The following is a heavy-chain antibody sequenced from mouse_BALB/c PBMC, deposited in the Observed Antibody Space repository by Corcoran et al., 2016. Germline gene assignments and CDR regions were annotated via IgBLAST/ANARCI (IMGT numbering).Heavy chain of an antibody. D-gene: IGHD2-3*01. Sequence: QIQLVQPGPELKKPGETVKISCKASGYTFTNYGMNWVKQAPGKGLKWMGWINTYTGEPTYADDFKGRFAFSLETSASTAYLQINNLKNEDMATYFCARWLLRYYAMDYWGQGTSVTVSS. CDR2: INTYTGEP. CDR3: ARWLLRYYAMDY. CDR1: GYTFTNYG. V-gene: IGHV9-1*02. J-gene: IGHJ4*01.